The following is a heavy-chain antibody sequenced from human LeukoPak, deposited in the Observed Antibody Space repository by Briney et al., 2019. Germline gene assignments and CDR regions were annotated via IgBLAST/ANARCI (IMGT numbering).Heavy chain of an antibody. D-gene: IGHD6-19*01. CDR2: LYSGGNT. CDR1: GFTVSSNY. V-gene: IGHV3-66*01. J-gene: IGHJ4*02. CDR3: ARGAYSSGWLFDY. Sequence: GGSLRLSCAASGFTVSSNYMTWVRQTPGKGLEWVSLLYSGGNTYYAGSVKDRFIISRDNSKNTLYLQMNTLRDEDTAVYYCARGAYSSGWLFDYWGQGTQVTVS.